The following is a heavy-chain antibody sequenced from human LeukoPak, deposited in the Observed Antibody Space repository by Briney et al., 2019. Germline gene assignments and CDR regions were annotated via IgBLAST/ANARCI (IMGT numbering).Heavy chain of an antibody. CDR1: GGSISGYY. J-gene: IGHJ4*02. D-gene: IGHD6-13*01. V-gene: IGHV4-4*07. CDR2: IYTSGST. CDR3: ARLEGFSSSWYDY. Sequence: PSETLSLTCTVSGGSISGYYWSWIRQPAGKGLEWIGRIYTSGSTNSNPPLKSRVTISVDKSKNQFSLKLSSVTAADTAVYYCARLEGFSSSWYDYWGQGTLVTVSS.